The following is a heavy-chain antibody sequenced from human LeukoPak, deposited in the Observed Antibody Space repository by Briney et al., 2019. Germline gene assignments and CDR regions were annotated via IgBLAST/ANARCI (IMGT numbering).Heavy chain of an antibody. CDR3: ARDLTYYDFWSGSQRGFDP. CDR1: GGSISSSSYY. Sequence: SETLSLTCTVSGGSISSSSYYWGWIRQPPGKGLEWIGSIYYSGGTYYNPSLKSRVTMSVDTSKNQFSLKLSSVTAADTAVYYCARDLTYYDFWSGSQRGFDPWGQGTLVTVSS. D-gene: IGHD3-3*01. V-gene: IGHV4-39*07. CDR2: IYYSGGT. J-gene: IGHJ5*02.